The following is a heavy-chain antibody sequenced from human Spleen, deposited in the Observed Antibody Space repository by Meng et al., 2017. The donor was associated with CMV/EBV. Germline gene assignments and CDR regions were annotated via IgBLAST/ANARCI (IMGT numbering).Heavy chain of an antibody. D-gene: IGHD4-17*01. Sequence: ASVKVSCKASGYTFTSYYMHGVRQAPGQGLEWMGIINPSGGSTSYAQKFQGRVTMTRDTSTSTVYMELSSLRSEDTAVYYCASSYGDLMYYFDYWGQGTLVTVSS. CDR3: ASSYGDLMYYFDY. J-gene: IGHJ4*02. V-gene: IGHV1-46*01. CDR2: INPSGGST. CDR1: GYTFTSYY.